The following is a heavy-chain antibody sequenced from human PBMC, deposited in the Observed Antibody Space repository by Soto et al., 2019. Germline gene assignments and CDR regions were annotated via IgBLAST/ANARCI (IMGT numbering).Heavy chain of an antibody. V-gene: IGHV4-30-4*01. J-gene: IGHJ6*02. Sequence: PSETLSLTCTVSGGSISSGDYYWSWIRQPPGKGLEWIGYIYYSGSTYYNPSLKSRVTISVDASKNQFSLKLSSVTAADTAVYYCARALIVVDLYYYYGMDVWGQGTTVTVSS. CDR3: ARALIVVDLYYYYGMDV. CDR1: GGSISSGDYY. D-gene: IGHD2-15*01. CDR2: IYYSGST.